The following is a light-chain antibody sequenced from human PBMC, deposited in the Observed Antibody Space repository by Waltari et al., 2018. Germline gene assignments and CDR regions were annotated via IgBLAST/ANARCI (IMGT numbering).Light chain of an antibody. V-gene: IGKV4-1*01. J-gene: IGKJ3*01. CDR1: QSVLYSSNNKNY. CDR2: WAS. Sequence: DIVMTQSPDSLAVSLGERATINCKSSQSVLYSSNNKNYLAWYQQKPGQPPKLLIYWASSRESGVPDRFSGSGSGTDFTLTIRSLQAEDVAVYYCQEYYTQTFSFGPGTKVDIK. CDR3: QEYYTQTFS.